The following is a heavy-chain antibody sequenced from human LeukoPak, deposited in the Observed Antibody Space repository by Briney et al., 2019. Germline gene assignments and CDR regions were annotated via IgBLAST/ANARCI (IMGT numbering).Heavy chain of an antibody. J-gene: IGHJ4*02. Sequence: GGSLRLSCAASGFTFSDSAMHWVRQASGKGLEWVGHIRSKGNSYATEYAASVKGTFTITRDDSKNTAYLQMNSLKTEDTAVYYCATFPSGSYSAYWGRGTLVTVSS. CDR2: IRSKGNSYAT. CDR1: GFTFSDSA. D-gene: IGHD1-26*01. V-gene: IGHV3-73*01. CDR3: ATFPSGSYSAY.